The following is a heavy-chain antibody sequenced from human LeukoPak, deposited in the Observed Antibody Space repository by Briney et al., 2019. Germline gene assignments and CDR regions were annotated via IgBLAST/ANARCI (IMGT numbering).Heavy chain of an antibody. D-gene: IGHD3-22*01. J-gene: IGHJ4*01. CDR1: GFTFSSYS. CDR2: IGSSSSYI. CDR3: ASNYDSSGYYGLDY. Sequence: GGSLRLSCAASGFTFSSYSMNWVRQAPGKGLEWVSSIGSSSSYIYYADSVKGRFTISRDNAKNSLYLQMNSLRAEDTAVYYCASNYDSSGYYGLDYWGHGTLVTVTS. V-gene: IGHV3-21*01.